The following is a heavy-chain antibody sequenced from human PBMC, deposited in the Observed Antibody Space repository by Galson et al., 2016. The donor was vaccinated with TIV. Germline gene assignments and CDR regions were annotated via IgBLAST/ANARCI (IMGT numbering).Heavy chain of an antibody. V-gene: IGHV1-2*02. CDR3: ARDAYDMRGYYYLGGDY. Sequence: SVKVSCKASGYTFTGYHVHWVRQAPGQGLEWMGWINPSNGVTDYAQKFQGRLTMTRHTSISTAYMELSRLRSDDTAIYYCARDAYDMRGYYYLGGDYWGQGTLVTVSS. CDR1: GYTFTGYH. D-gene: IGHD3-22*01. J-gene: IGHJ4*02. CDR2: INPSNGVT.